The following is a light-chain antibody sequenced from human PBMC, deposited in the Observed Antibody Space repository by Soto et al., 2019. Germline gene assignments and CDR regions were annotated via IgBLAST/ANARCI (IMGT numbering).Light chain of an antibody. Sequence: QSVLTQPASVSGSPGQSITISCTGTRGDVGAYNLVSWYQQHPGKAPKLMIYAVTNRPSGISNRFSGSKSGNTASLTISGVQAEDEADYYCNSYTTSSTLVFGTGTK. CDR2: AVT. J-gene: IGLJ1*01. V-gene: IGLV2-14*02. CDR3: NSYTTSSTLV. CDR1: RGDVGAYNL.